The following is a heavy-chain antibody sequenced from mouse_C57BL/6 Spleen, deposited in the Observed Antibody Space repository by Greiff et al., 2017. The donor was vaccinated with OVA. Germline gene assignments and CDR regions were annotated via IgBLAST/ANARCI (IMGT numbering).Heavy chain of an antibody. V-gene: IGHV1-26*01. Sequence: EVQLQQSGPELVKPGASVKISCKASGYTFTDYYMNWVKQSHGKSLEWIGDINPNNGGTSYNQKFKGKATLTVDKSSSTAYMELRSLTSEDSAVYYCASFSGYDRAYWGQGTLVTVSA. CDR2: INPNNGGT. J-gene: IGHJ3*01. D-gene: IGHD2-2*01. CDR3: ASFSGYDRAY. CDR1: GYTFTDYY.